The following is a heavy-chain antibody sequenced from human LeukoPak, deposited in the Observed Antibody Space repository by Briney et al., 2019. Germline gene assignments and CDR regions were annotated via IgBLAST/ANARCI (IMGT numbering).Heavy chain of an antibody. V-gene: IGHV5-51*01. J-gene: IGHJ3*01. CDR2: IYPGDSET. Sequence: GESLKISCKTSGSSFNNYWIGWVRQMPGKGLEWMGIIYPGDSETRYSPSFQGQVTISADKSISTAYLQWSSLTASDTAMHYCAKSPTFYGDYDAFHVWGQGTMVTVSS. D-gene: IGHD4-17*01. CDR1: GSSFNNYW. CDR3: AKSPTFYGDYDAFHV.